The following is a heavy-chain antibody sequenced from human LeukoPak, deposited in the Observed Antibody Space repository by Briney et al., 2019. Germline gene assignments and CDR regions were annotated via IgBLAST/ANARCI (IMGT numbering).Heavy chain of an antibody. CDR1: GFTFXXXX. V-gene: IGHV3-23*01. D-gene: IGHD1-26*01. CDR3: GKGVGAARYFDY. J-gene: IGHJ4*02. CDR2: ISGSGGNI. Sequence: GGSLRLSCAASGFTFXXXXXXXVRQAPGXGXXXXSTISGSGGNIYYADSVKGRFTISRDNSKSTLYLQMDSLRAEDTAVYYCGKGVGAARYFDYWGQGALVTVSS.